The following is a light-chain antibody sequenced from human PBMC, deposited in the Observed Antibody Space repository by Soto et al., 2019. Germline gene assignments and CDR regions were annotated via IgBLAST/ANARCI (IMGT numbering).Light chain of an antibody. Sequence: DIQMTQSPSSLSASVGDRFTITCRSSQSISSYLNWYQQKPGKAPKLLIYAASNLQSGVPSRFSGSGSGTEFTLTITSLQPEDFATYYCQQLKSYPQTFGQGTKVDNK. CDR2: AAS. V-gene: IGKV1-9*01. J-gene: IGKJ1*01. CDR3: QQLKSYPQT. CDR1: QSISSY.